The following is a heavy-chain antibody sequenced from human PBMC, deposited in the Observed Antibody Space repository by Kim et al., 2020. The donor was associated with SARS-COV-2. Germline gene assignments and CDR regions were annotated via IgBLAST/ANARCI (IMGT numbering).Heavy chain of an antibody. V-gene: IGHV5-51*01. D-gene: IGHD5-12*01. CDR3: ARPGRDGYNYWAY. Sequence: YSPSFQGQVTISADKSISPAYLQWSSLKASDTAMYYCARPGRDGYNYWAYWGQGTLVTVSS. J-gene: IGHJ4*02.